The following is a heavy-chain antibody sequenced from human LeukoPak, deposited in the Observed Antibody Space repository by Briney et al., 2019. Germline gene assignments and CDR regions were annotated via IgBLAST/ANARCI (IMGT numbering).Heavy chain of an antibody. J-gene: IGHJ4*02. Sequence: PGGSLRLSCAASGFTFSDYYMSWVRQAPGKGLEWVSYISSSSRYTKYAASVKGRFTISRDNAKNSLYLQMNSLKTEDTAVYYCTRLGYYYDSSGYEDYWGQGTLVTVSS. CDR3: TRLGYYYDSSGYEDY. V-gene: IGHV3-11*03. D-gene: IGHD3-22*01. CDR1: GFTFSDYY. CDR2: ISSSSRYT.